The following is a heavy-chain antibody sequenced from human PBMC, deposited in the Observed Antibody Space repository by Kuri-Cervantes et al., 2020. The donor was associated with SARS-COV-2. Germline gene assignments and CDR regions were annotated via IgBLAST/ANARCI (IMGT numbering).Heavy chain of an antibody. CDR3: ARGVRGVIIGPPNWFDP. CDR2: MYYSGST. D-gene: IGHD3-10*01. V-gene: IGHV4-30-4*07. J-gene: IGHJ5*02. CDR1: GGSISSGGYS. Sequence: LSCAVSGGSISSGGYSCSWIRQPPGKGLEWIGYMYYSGSTYYNPSLKSRFTISVDTSKNQFSLKLSSVTAADTAVYYCARGVRGVIIGPPNWFDPWGQGTLVTVSS.